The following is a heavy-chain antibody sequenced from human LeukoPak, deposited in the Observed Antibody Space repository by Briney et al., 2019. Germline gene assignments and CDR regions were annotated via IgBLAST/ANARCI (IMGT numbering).Heavy chain of an antibody. CDR1: GFTFRNYV. Sequence: GGSLGLSCAASGFTFRNYVIHWVRQAPGKGLEWVAATSSDLNVKLYADSVKGRFTISRDNSRSTLYLQMNSLRPEDTAIYYCAREGYYGSGSPPSLYFDYWGQGTLVTVSS. CDR3: AREGYYGSGSPPSLYFDY. J-gene: IGHJ4*02. D-gene: IGHD3-10*01. V-gene: IGHV3-30-3*01. CDR2: TSSDLNVK.